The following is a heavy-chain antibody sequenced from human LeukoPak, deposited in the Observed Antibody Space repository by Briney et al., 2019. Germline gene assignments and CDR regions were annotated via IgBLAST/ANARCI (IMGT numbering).Heavy chain of an antibody. D-gene: IGHD1-26*01. CDR1: GFTFSGSA. J-gene: IGHJ5*02. CDR3: TRDSGTYNWFDP. CDR2: IDKKDKGYATAT. Sequence: GGSLRLSCAASGFTFSGSAIHWVRQASGKGLEWVGQIDKKDKGYATATAYAAWVKGRFTISRDDSINPAYLQMKSLKTEDTALYYCTRDSGTYNWFDPWGQGTLVTVSS. V-gene: IGHV3-73*01.